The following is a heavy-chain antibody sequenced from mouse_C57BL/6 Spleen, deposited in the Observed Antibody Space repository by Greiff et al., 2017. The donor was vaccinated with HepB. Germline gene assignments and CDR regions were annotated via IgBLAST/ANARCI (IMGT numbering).Heavy chain of an antibody. CDR1: GYTFTSYD. Sequence: QVQLQQSGPELVKPGASVKLSCKASGYTFTSYDINWVKQRPGQGLEWIGWIYPRDGSTKYNEKFKGKATLTVDTSSSTAYMELNSLTSEDSAVYLCSRSNSCYYSSYWYFDVWGTGTTVTVSS. D-gene: IGHD1-1*01. V-gene: IGHV1-85*01. J-gene: IGHJ1*03. CDR3: SRSNSCYYSSYWYFDV. CDR2: IYPRDGST.